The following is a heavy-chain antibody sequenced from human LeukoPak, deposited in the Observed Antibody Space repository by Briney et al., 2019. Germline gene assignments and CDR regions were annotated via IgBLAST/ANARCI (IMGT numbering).Heavy chain of an antibody. CDR2: ISHDGNGK. CDR1: GFTFSTFG. Sequence: GGSVRLSCAASGFTFSTFGMHWIRQAPGKGLEWVAFISHDGNGKHYADSVKGRFTISRDNPDNRLYLHMSSLGPADTAMYYCARSVLTGYLDYWGQGTLVTVSS. V-gene: IGHV3-30*02. J-gene: IGHJ4*02. CDR3: ARSVLTGYLDY. D-gene: IGHD3-9*01.